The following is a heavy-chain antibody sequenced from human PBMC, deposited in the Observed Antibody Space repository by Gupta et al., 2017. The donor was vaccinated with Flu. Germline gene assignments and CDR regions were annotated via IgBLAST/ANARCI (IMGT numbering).Heavy chain of an antibody. V-gene: IGHV3-21*01. J-gene: IGHJ6*03. CDR1: S. Sequence: SVNWVRQAAGKGLEWVASISVSSNYIYYADSVKGRFTISRDNAKNSLYLQMNSLRAEDTAVYYCARDIRNCPRHYYNYMDVWGKGTTVTVSS. CDR3: ARDIRNCPRHYYNYMDV. CDR2: ISVSSNYI. D-gene: IGHD1-7*01.